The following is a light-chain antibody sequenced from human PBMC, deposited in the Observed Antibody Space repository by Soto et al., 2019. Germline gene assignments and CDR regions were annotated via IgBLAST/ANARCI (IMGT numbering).Light chain of an antibody. J-gene: IGLJ2*01. CDR3: QTWGTGIGV. Sequence: QPVLTQSPSASASLGASVKLTCTLSSGHSSYAIAWHQQQPEKGPRYLMKLNTDGSHSKGDGIPDRLSGSTSGAECYLTISSLQSEDEADYSCQTWGTGIGVFGGGTKLTVL. CDR2: LNTDGSH. CDR1: SGHSSYA. V-gene: IGLV4-69*01.